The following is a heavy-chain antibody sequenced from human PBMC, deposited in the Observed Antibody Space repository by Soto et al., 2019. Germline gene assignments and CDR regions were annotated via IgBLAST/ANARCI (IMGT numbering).Heavy chain of an antibody. D-gene: IGHD6-13*01. CDR1: GFTFSSYA. Sequence: EVQLLESGGGLVQPGGSLRLSCAASGFTFSSYAMSWVRQAPGKGLEWVSAISGSGGSTYYADSVKGRFTISRDNSKNALYLQLNSLRAEDTAVYYCAKDLYSSSWYEADYYCGMDVWGQGTTVTVSS. CDR2: ISGSGGST. CDR3: AKDLYSSSWYEADYYCGMDV. J-gene: IGHJ6*02. V-gene: IGHV3-23*01.